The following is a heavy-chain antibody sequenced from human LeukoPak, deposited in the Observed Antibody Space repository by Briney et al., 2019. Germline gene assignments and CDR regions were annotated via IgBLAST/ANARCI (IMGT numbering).Heavy chain of an antibody. V-gene: IGHV4-4*07. CDR2: IYTTGST. CDR1: GGSINNYY. Sequence: SETLSLTCTVSGGSINNYYWGWIRQPAGKALEWIGHIYTTGSTNYNPSLKSRVTMSVDTSKSQFSLKLSSVTAADTAVYYCARCILRGVDAFDLWGQGTMVTVSS. D-gene: IGHD2-21*01. J-gene: IGHJ3*01. CDR3: ARCILRGVDAFDL.